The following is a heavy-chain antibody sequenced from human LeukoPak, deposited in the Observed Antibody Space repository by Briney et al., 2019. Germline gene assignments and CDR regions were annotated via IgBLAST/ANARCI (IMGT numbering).Heavy chain of an antibody. CDR3: ARDSSGWYYFDY. J-gene: IGHJ4*02. Sequence: GGSLRLSCAASGFTFSSYAMSWVRQAPGKGLEWVSSISSSSSYIYYADSVKGRFTISRDNAKNSLYLQMNSLRAEDTAVYYCARDSSGWYYFDYWGQGTLVTVSS. V-gene: IGHV3-21*01. D-gene: IGHD6-19*01. CDR2: ISSSSSYI. CDR1: GFTFSSYA.